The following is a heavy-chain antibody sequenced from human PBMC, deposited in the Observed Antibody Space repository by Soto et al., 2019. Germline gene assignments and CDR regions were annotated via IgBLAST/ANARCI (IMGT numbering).Heavy chain of an antibody. CDR3: ARDRDYGDYYYYGMDV. D-gene: IGHD4-17*01. CDR2: ISSSSYI. V-gene: IGHV3-21*01. J-gene: IGHJ6*02. Sequence: PGGSLRLSCAASGFTLSSYSINWVRQAPGKGLEWVSSISSSSYIYYADSVKGRFTISRDNAKNSLYLQMNSLRAEDTAVYYCARDRDYGDYYYYGMDVWGQGTTVTVSS. CDR1: GFTLSSYS.